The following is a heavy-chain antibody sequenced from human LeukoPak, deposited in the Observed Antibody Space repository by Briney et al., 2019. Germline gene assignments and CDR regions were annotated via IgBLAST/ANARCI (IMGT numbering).Heavy chain of an antibody. D-gene: IGHD6-19*01. CDR3: ATKQWLAPPPDS. CDR2: INTDGTAT. CDR1: GFTFSKYW. V-gene: IGHV3-74*01. Sequence: RPGGSLRLSCAASGFTFSKYWMLWVRQAPGKGLESVSRINTDGTATTYADSVKGRFTVSRDNADNTMFLQMNSVRDEDTAAYYCATKQWLAPPPDSWGQGTPVTVSS. J-gene: IGHJ4*02.